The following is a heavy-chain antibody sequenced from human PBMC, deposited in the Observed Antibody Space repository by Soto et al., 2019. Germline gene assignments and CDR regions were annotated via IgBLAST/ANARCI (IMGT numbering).Heavy chain of an antibody. Sequence: SETLSLTCTVSGGSFGSSANYWGWIRRGPGKGLEWIGSIDSSGSRFSNPSLKSRVTLSVDTSNNQFSLKRTSVTAADTALYYCSRRAPEGFDPWGQRPLVTVSS. CDR3: SRRAPEGFDP. CDR2: IDSSGSR. V-gene: IGHV4-39*01. J-gene: IGHJ5*02. CDR1: GGSFGSSANY.